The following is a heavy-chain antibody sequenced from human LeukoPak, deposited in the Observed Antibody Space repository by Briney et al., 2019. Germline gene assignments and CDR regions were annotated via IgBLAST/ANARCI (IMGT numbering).Heavy chain of an antibody. CDR1: GFTFSNYD. CDR3: ARVGGVYGDHRYDF. V-gene: IGHV3-13*01. J-gene: IGHJ4*02. Sequence: GGSLRLSCAVSGFTFSNYDMHWVRQPTGKGLEWVSLITIAGDTFYSGSVKGRFTISRADAKNSLYLQMNNLRAGDTAVYCCARVGGVYGDHRYDFWGQGTLVTVSS. CDR2: ITIAGDT. D-gene: IGHD4-17*01.